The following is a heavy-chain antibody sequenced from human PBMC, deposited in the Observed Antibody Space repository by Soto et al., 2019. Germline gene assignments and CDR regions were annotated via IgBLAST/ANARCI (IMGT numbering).Heavy chain of an antibody. V-gene: IGHV4-39*01. CDR1: GGSISSSSYY. CDR3: ARHGVLMVYAIEDYYYYMDV. J-gene: IGHJ6*03. CDR2: IYYSGST. D-gene: IGHD2-8*01. Sequence: SETLSLTCTVSGGSISSSSYYWGWIRQPPGKGLEWIGSIYYSGSTYYNPSLKSRVTISVDTSRNQFSLKLSSVTAADTAVYYCARHGVLMVYAIEDYYYYMDVWGKGTTVTVSS.